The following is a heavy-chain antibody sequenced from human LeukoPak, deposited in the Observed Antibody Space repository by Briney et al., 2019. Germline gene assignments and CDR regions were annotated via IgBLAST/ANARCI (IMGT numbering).Heavy chain of an antibody. CDR3: ARTIAAAVVMGPNWFDP. CDR1: GYTFTSYG. Sequence: ASVKVSCKASGYTFTSYGISWVRQAPGQGLEWMRWISAYNGNTNYAQKLQGRVTMTTDTSTSTAYMELRSLRSDDTAVYYCARTIAAAVVMGPNWFDPWGQGTLVTVSS. CDR2: ISAYNGNT. V-gene: IGHV1-18*01. D-gene: IGHD6-13*01. J-gene: IGHJ5*02.